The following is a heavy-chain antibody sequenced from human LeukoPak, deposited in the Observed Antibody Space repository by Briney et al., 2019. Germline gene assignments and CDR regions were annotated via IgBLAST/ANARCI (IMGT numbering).Heavy chain of an antibody. D-gene: IGHD2-2*01. CDR2: IYYSGST. CDR3: ASRGGCSSTSCNNWFDP. V-gene: IGHV4-39*07. CDR1: GGSIGSRSYY. Sequence: SETLSLTCTVSGGSIGSRSYYWGWIRQPPGKGLEWIGSIYYSGSTYYNPSLKTRVTISVDTSKNHFSLKLSSVTAADTAVYYCASRGGCSSTSCNNWFDPWGQGTLVTVSS. J-gene: IGHJ5*02.